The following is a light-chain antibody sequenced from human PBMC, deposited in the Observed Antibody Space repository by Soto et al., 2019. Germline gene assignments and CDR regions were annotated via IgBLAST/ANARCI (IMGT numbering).Light chain of an antibody. CDR1: DIGSKT. J-gene: IGLJ3*02. Sequence: SYELSQPPSVSVAPGQTAIITCGGNDIGSKTVHWYQQRPGQAPVLVVYDDRYRPSGIPERFSGSNSGSTATLTISRVEAGDEADYYCQVWDRNNNDVLFGGGTKLTVL. CDR3: QVWDRNNNDVL. V-gene: IGLV3-21*02. CDR2: DDR.